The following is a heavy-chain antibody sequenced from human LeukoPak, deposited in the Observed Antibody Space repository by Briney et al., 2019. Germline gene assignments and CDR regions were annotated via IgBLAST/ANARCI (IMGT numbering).Heavy chain of an antibody. Sequence: GESLKISCKGSGYSFTSYWIGWVRQMPGKGLEWMGIIYPGDSDTRYSPSFQGQVTISADKSISTAYLQWSSLKASDTAMYYCASGGHYSRGWYYFDYWGQGTLVTVSS. CDR1: GYSFTSYW. J-gene: IGHJ4*02. CDR2: IYPGDSDT. CDR3: ASGGHYSRGWYYFDY. V-gene: IGHV5-51*01. D-gene: IGHD6-19*01.